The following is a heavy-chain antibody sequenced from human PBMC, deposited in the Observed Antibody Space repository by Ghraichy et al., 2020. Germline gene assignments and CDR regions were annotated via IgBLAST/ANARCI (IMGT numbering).Heavy chain of an antibody. Sequence: LTCAASGFTFSSYSMNWVRQAPGKGLEWVSYIDNGRKRSTIYYAESVKGRFTISRDNARNSLYLQMNSLRDEDTAVYYCARKGASCGGDCYLDFDLWGRGTLVTVSS. D-gene: IGHD2-21*02. V-gene: IGHV3-48*02. CDR2: IDNGRKRSTI. J-gene: IGHJ2*01. CDR1: GFTFSSYS. CDR3: ARKGASCGGDCYLDFDL.